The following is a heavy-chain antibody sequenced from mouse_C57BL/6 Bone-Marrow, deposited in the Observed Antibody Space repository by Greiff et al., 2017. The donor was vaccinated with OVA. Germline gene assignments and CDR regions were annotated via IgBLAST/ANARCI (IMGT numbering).Heavy chain of an antibody. V-gene: IGHV2-2*01. J-gene: IGHJ3*01. CDR1: GFSLTSYG. CDR2: IWSGGST. CDR3: ARKGGDGAWFAY. Sequence: VQLQESGPGLVQPSQSLSITCTVSGFSLTSYGVHWVRQSPGKGLEWLGVIWSGGSTDYNAAFISRLSISKDNSKSQVFFKMNSLQADDTAIYYCARKGGDGAWFAYWGQGTLVTVSA.